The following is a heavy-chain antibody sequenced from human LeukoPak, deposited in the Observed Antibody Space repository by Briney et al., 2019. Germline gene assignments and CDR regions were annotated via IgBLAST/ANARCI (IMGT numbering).Heavy chain of an antibody. Sequence: GASVKVSCKASGYTFTSYGIGWVRQAPGQGLEWMGWISAYNGNTNYAQKLQGRVTMTTDTSTSTAYMELRSLRSDDTAVYYCAREGMYCSGGSCYFGENWFDPWGQGTLVTVSS. J-gene: IGHJ5*02. CDR1: GYTFTSYG. V-gene: IGHV1-18*01. D-gene: IGHD2-15*01. CDR3: AREGMYCSGGSCYFGENWFDP. CDR2: ISAYNGNT.